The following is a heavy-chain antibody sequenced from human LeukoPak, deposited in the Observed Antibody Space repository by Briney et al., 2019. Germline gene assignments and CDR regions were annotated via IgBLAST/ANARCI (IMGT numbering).Heavy chain of an antibody. CDR1: GGTFSSYA. CDR2: INPNSGGT. J-gene: IGHJ5*02. Sequence: ASVKVSCKASGGTFSSYAISWVRQAPGQGLEWMGWINPNSGGTNYAQKFQGRVTMTRDTSISTAYMELSRLRSDDTAVYYCARSLVGATNWFDPWGQGTLVTVSS. V-gene: IGHV1-2*02. CDR3: ARSLVGATNWFDP. D-gene: IGHD1-26*01.